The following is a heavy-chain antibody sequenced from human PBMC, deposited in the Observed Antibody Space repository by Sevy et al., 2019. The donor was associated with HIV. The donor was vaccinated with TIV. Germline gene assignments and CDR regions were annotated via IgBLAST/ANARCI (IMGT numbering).Heavy chain of an antibody. Sequence: GGSPRLSCAGSGFTFRDFWMTWVRQAPGMGLEWVANIKPDGSEENYVDFVKGRFTISRDNARSSVYLQMNSLRAEDTAVYYCAFQEYTSKPVVFDYWGRGTLVTVSS. CDR3: AFQEYTSKPVVFDY. V-gene: IGHV3-7*01. CDR1: GFTFRDFW. J-gene: IGHJ4*02. D-gene: IGHD2-15*01. CDR2: IKPDGSEE.